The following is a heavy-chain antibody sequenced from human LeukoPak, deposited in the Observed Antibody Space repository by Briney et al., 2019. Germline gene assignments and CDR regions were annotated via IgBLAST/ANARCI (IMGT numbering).Heavy chain of an antibody. CDR2: IKSKTDGGTT. Sequence: GGSLRLSCVASGYTFSNYAMHWVRQAPAKGLEWVGHIKSKTDGGTTDYAAPVKGRFTISRDDSKNTLYLQMNSLKTEDAAVFYCTTSFSGWYDFDYWGQGTLVTVSS. CDR1: GYTFSNYA. CDR3: TTSFSGWYDFDY. V-gene: IGHV3-15*01. J-gene: IGHJ4*02. D-gene: IGHD6-19*01.